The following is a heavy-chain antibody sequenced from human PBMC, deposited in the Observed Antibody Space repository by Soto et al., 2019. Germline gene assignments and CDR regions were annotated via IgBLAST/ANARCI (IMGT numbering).Heavy chain of an antibody. CDR1: GFSLSTSGVG. V-gene: IGHV2-5*02. CDR2: IYWDDDK. D-gene: IGHD2-21*01. J-gene: IGHJ5*02. Sequence: QITLKESGPTLVKPTQTLTLTCTFSGFSLSTSGVGVGWIRQPPGKALEWLALIYWDDDKRYSPSLKSRLTIPKDSSKNQVFLTMPNVDPVDTATYFCAHNYYGGDCYSGRFDPWGQGTLVTVSS. CDR3: AHNYYGGDCYSGRFDP.